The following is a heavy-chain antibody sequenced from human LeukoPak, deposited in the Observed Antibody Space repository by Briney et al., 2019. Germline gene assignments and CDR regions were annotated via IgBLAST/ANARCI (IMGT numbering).Heavy chain of an antibody. D-gene: IGHD3-3*01. J-gene: IGHJ5*02. CDR3: ATSFWSGYPSNWFDP. CDR1: GYTLTELS. Sequence: ASVKVSCKVSGYTLTELSMHWVRQAPGKGLEWMGGFDPEDGETIYAQKFQGRVTMTEDTSTDTAYMELSSLRSEDTAVYYCATSFWSGYPSNWFDPWGQGTPVTVSS. CDR2: FDPEDGET. V-gene: IGHV1-24*01.